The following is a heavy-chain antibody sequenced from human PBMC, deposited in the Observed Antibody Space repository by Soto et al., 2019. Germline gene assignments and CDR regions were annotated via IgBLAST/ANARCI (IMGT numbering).Heavy chain of an antibody. CDR3: AANIVVVTAAIGYYGMEV. Sequence: GGSLRLSCASSVFTFSSYAMSCVRHSPGKWLEWVSAISGSGGSTYYADSVKGRFTISRDNSKNTLYLQMNSLRAEDTAVYYCAANIVVVTAAIGYYGMEVWGQGTTVIVS. D-gene: IGHD2-2*01. V-gene: IGHV3-23*01. J-gene: IGHJ6*01. CDR2: ISGSGGST. CDR1: VFTFSSYA.